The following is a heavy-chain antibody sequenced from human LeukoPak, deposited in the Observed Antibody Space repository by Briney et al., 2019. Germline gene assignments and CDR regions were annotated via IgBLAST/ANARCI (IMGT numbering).Heavy chain of an antibody. J-gene: IGHJ4*02. D-gene: IGHD3-22*01. CDR1: VITPSNYV. Sequence: GSLRLSRAVSVITPSNYVMSWFRHAPRKGREWVAGIIGSGGGTHYADSVKGRFTISRDNPKNTLYLQMKSLRAEDTAVYFCAKRGVVIRVILVGFHKEAYYFDSWGQGALVTVSS. CDR2: IIGSGGGT. V-gene: IGHV3-23*01. CDR3: AKRGVVIRVILVGFHKEAYYFDS.